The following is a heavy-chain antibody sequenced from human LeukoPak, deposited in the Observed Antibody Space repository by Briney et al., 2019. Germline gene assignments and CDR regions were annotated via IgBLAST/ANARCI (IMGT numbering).Heavy chain of an antibody. D-gene: IGHD1-1*01. CDR1: GFTFTSYA. Sequence: GASVTVSFTASGFTFTSYAMHWVRQAPGQRLDWMGWINAGNGNTRYSQKFQGRVTITSDTSASTAYMELSSLRSEDTALYYFARGGTSTPPALHYWGQGSLVTVS. CDR3: ARGGTSTPPALHY. V-gene: IGHV1-3*01. J-gene: IGHJ4*02. CDR2: INAGNGNT.